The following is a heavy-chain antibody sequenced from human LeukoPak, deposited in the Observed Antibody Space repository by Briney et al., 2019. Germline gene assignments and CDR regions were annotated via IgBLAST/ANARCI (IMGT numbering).Heavy chain of an antibody. J-gene: IGHJ5*02. CDR1: GYTLTELS. V-gene: IGHV1-24*01. D-gene: IGHD3-22*01. CDR2: FDPEDGET. Sequence: ASVKVSCKVSGYTLTELSMHWVRQAPGKGLEWMGGFDPEDGETIYAQKFQGRVTMTEDTSTDTAYMELSSLRSEDAAVYYCATIYYDSSGYYSLWWFDPWGQGTLVTVSS. CDR3: ATIYYDSSGYYSLWWFDP.